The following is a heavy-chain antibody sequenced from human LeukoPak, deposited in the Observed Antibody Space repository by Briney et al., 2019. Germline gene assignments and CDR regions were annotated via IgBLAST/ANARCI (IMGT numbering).Heavy chain of an antibody. CDR1: GYTFTSYY. V-gene: IGHV1-46*01. CDR2: INPSGGST. J-gene: IGHJ4*02. D-gene: IGHD6-19*01. Sequence: ASVKVSCKASGYTFTSYYMHWVRQAPGQGLEWMGIINPSGGSTSYAQKFQGRVTMTRDTSTSTVYMELSSLRSEDTAVYYCARADGVAGRKGGYFDYWGQGTLVTVSS. CDR3: ARADGVAGRKGGYFDY.